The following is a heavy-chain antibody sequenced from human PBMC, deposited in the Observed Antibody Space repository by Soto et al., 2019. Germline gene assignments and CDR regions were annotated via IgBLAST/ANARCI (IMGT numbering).Heavy chain of an antibody. J-gene: IGHJ4*02. V-gene: IGHV3-23*01. CDR3: AKPKETQNYNRSTGIFDC. Sequence: EVQLLESGGGLAQPGGSLRLSCAASGFTFSSYGMSWVRQAPGKGLEWVSSISGSGGSTYYADSVKGRFTISRDNSKNTLYLQMNTLRAGDTAAYYCAKPKETQNYNRSTGIFDCWGQGTLVTVSS. CDR1: GFTFSSYG. D-gene: IGHD6-13*01. CDR2: ISGSGGST.